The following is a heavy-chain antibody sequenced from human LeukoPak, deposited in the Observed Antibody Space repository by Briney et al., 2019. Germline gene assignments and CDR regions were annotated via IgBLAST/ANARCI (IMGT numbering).Heavy chain of an antibody. CDR3: ARDGGDYDYVWGSYPDY. J-gene: IGHJ4*02. V-gene: IGHV1-18*01. CDR1: GYTFTSYG. CDR2: ISAYNGNT. Sequence: ASVKVSCKASGYTFTSYGISWVRQAPGQGLEWMGWISAYNGNTNYAQKLQGRVTMTTDTSTSTAYMELRSLRSDDTAVYYCARDGGDYDYVWGSYPDYWGQGTLVTVSS. D-gene: IGHD3-16*02.